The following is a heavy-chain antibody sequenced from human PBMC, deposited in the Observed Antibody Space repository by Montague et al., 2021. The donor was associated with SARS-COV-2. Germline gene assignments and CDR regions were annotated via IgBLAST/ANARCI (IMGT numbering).Heavy chain of an antibody. J-gene: IGHJ6*02. D-gene: IGHD3-10*01. CDR2: IKQDAGEK. CDR3: ATAGSGSYYYYKYGMDV. Sequence: SLRLSCAASGFAFGNFWMSWIRQAPGKGLEWVANIKQDAGEKYYGESVQGRFTISRDNAKKSLHLQMNSLRVEDTAVYYCATAGSGSYYYYKYGMDVWGQGTTVTVS. V-gene: IGHV3-7*01. CDR1: GFAFGNFW.